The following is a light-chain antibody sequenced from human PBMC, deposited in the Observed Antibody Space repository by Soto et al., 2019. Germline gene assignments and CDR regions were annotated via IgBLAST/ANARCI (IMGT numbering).Light chain of an antibody. CDR2: GAS. CDR1: QSIANR. V-gene: IGKV1-5*01. Sequence: DIQLTQAPSILSASGGDRVTITYLARQSIANRLAWYQQKPGKTPKLLLYGASTLESGVPSRCSGNGSGTEFTLDNTSLQTDDFATFVGQPSNMAYTFGQGPKLEIK. J-gene: IGKJ2*01. CDR3: QPSNMAYT.